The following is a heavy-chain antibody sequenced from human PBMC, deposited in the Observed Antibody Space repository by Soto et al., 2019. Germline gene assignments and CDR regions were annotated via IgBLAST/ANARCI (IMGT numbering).Heavy chain of an antibody. CDR1: GFTFSYYT. J-gene: IGHJ4*02. V-gene: IGHV3-21*01. Sequence: GGSLRLSCAASGFTFSYYTMNWVRQAPGKGLEWVSSIISSDYIYYADSVKGRFTISRDNAKNSVYLQMDSLRAEDTAVYYCARDRESLSYWGQGTLGTVSS. CDR3: ARDRESLSY. CDR2: IISSDYI.